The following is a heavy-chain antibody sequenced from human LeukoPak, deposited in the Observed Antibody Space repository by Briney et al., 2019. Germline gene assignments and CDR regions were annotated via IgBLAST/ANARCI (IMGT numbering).Heavy chain of an antibody. CDR2: TDGSST. D-gene: IGHD3-9*01. CDR3: ARAWSDILTGYDY. Sequence: GGSLRLSCAASGFIFGKSWMHWVRQAPGKGLIWVSRTDGSSTTYADSVKGRFTISRDNSKNTLYLQMNSLRAEDTAVYYCARAWSDILTGYDYWGQGTLVTVSS. J-gene: IGHJ4*02. V-gene: IGHV3-74*01. CDR1: GFIFGKSW.